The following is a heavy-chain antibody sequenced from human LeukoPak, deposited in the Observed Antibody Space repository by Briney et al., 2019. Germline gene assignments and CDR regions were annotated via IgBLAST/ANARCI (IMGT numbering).Heavy chain of an antibody. J-gene: IGHJ4*02. V-gene: IGHV3-23*01. CDR3: ARRAFTVVVAYCDY. CDR1: GFAFSNSA. Sequence: GGSLRLSCAASGFAFSNSAMSWVRHAPGPGLEWFCTTTPRGGSTTYAESVGGRVTISRDNTKNTLYLEMNSLRAADTAFYYCARRAFTVVVAYCDYWGQESRVSVSS. CDR2: TTPRGGST. D-gene: IGHD2-2*01.